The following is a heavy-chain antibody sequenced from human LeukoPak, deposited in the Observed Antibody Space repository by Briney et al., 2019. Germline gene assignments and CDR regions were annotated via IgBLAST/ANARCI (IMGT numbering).Heavy chain of an antibody. Sequence: PSETLSLTCTVSGGSISSSSYYWGWIRQPPGKGLEWIGSIYYSGSTYYNPSLKSRVTISVGTSKNQFSLKLSSVTAADTAVYYCARHRGIAATTDFDYWGQGTLVTVSS. J-gene: IGHJ4*02. V-gene: IGHV4-39*01. CDR3: ARHRGIAATTDFDY. CDR2: IYYSGST. CDR1: GGSISSSSYY. D-gene: IGHD6-13*01.